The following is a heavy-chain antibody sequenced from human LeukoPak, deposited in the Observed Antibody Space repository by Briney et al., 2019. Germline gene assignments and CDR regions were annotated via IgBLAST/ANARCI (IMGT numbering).Heavy chain of an antibody. CDR1: GGSISSGGYY. CDR3: ARFLTAGRRSTDWFDP. D-gene: IGHD1-26*01. J-gene: IGHJ5*02. V-gene: IGHV4-31*03. CDR2: IYYSGST. Sequence: SETLSLTCTVSGGSISSGGYYWSWIRQHPGKGLEWIGYIYYSGSTYYNPSLKSRVTISVDTSKNQFSLELSSVTAADTAVYYCARFLTAGRRSTDWFDPWGQGTLVTVSS.